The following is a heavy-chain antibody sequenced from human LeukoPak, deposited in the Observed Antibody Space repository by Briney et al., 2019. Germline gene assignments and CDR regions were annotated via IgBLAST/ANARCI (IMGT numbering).Heavy chain of an antibody. D-gene: IGHD2-21*02. CDR1: GGSISSGSYY. CDR2: IYTSGTT. J-gene: IGHJ3*02. Sequence: SETLSLTCTVSGGSISSGSYYWSWIRQPAGKGLEWIGRIYTSGTTNCNPSLKSRLTISVDTSKNQFSLKLNSVTAADTAVYFCARDCGGDSYLGAFDIWGQGTVVTVSS. CDR3: ARDCGGDSYLGAFDI. V-gene: IGHV4-61*02.